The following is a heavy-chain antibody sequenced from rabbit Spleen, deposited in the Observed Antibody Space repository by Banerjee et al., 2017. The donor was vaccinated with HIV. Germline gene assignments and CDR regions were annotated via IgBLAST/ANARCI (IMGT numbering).Heavy chain of an antibody. D-gene: IGHD8-1*01. CDR1: GFSFNDDYV. Sequence: QQQLVESGGGLVKPGASLTLTCKASGFSFNDDYVMCWVRQSPGKGLKWIACINTWSNRPVYASWAKGRFTISKTSSTTVTLQLTSLTAADTATYFCARDSGTSFSTYGMDLWGPGTLVTVS. J-gene: IGHJ6*01. V-gene: IGHV1S45*01. CDR3: ARDSGTSFSTYGMDL. CDR2: INTWSNRP.